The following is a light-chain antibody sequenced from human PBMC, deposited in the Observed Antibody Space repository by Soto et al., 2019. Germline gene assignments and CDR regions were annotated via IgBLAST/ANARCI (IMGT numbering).Light chain of an antibody. CDR3: AGWDDSLHGLL. V-gene: IGLV1-47*01. CDR1: SSNIGTNY. CDR2: RNN. Sequence: QSVLTQPPSASGTPGQRVTISCSGGSSNIGTNYVYWYQQLPGTAPKLLIYRNNLRPSGVPDRFSASKSGTSASLAISGRRSEDEGDYFCAGWDDSLHGLLFGAGTKLTVL. J-gene: IGLJ1*01.